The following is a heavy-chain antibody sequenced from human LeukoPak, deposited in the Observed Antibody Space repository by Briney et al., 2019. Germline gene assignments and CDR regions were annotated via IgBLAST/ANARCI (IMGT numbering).Heavy chain of an antibody. J-gene: IGHJ4*02. V-gene: IGHV3-21*01. CDR1: GFTFSSYS. CDR3: ARDSGSWNDAIDY. Sequence: PGGSLRLSCAASGFTFSSYSMNWVRQAPGKGLEWVSSISSSSSYIYYADSVKGRFTISRDNAKNSLYLQMNSLRAEDTAVYYCARDSGSWNDAIDYWGQGTLVTVSS. D-gene: IGHD1-1*01. CDR2: ISSSSSYI.